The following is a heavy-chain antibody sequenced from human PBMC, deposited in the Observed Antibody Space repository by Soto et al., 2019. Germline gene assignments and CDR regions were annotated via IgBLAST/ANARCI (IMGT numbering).Heavy chain of an antibody. CDR3: ARLLDGRHSYGIATSDY. CDR1: RFTFSDYA. CDR2: ISFDGTKK. V-gene: IGHV3-30-3*01. J-gene: IGHJ4*02. D-gene: IGHD5-18*01. Sequence: HPGGSLRLSCVASRFTFSDYALHWVRQAPGKGLEWAALISFDGTKKFYADSVKGRFTISRDNSKNTLYLQMNDLGPADTAVYCARLLDGRHSYGIATSDYWGQGTLVTVSS.